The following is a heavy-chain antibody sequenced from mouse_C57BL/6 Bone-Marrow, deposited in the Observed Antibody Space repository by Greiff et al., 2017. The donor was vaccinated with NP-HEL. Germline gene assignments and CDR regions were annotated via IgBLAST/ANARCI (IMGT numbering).Heavy chain of an antibody. CDR2: INPGSGGT. D-gene: IGHD2-12*01. CDR3: ARAYYSPWYFDV. CDR1: GYAFTNYL. V-gene: IGHV1-54*01. J-gene: IGHJ1*03. Sequence: QVQLQQSGAELVRPGTSVKVSCKASGYAFTNYLIEWVKQRPGQGLEWIGVINPGSGGTNYNEKFKGKATLTADKSSSTAYMQLSSPTSEDSAVYFCARAYYSPWYFDVWGTGTTVTVSS.